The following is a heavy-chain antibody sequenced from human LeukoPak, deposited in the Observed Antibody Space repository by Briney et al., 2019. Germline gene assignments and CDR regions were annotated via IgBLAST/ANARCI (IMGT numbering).Heavy chain of an antibody. CDR2: ISPSGGGT. D-gene: IGHD3-10*01. CDR3: ARASLWFGELFSDAFDI. CDR1: GYTFTGYY. J-gene: IGHJ3*02. Sequence: ASVKVSCKASGYTFTGYYMHWVRQAPGQGPEWMGWISPSGGGTNYTQKFQGRVSMTRDTSTSTFYMQLSSLRSEDTAVYYCARASLWFGELFSDAFDIWGQGTMVTVSS. V-gene: IGHV1-2*02.